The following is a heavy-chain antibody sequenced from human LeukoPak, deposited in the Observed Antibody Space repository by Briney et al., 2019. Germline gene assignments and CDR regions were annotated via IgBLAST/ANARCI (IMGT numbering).Heavy chain of an antibody. CDR2: IKQDGSEK. CDR1: GFTFSSYW. Sequence: GGSLRLSCAASGFTFSSYWMSWVRQAPGKGLEWVANIKQDGSEKYYVDSVKGRFTISRDNAKNSLYLQMNSLRAEDTAVYYCARGGSPWEPRFDYWGQGTLVTVSS. D-gene: IGHD1-26*01. CDR3: ARGGSPWEPRFDY. V-gene: IGHV3-7*01. J-gene: IGHJ4*02.